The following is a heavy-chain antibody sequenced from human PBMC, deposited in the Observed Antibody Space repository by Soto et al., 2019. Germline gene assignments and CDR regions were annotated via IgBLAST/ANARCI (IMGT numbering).Heavy chain of an antibody. CDR3: ARDNWNSY. V-gene: IGHV3-74*01. D-gene: IGHD1-1*01. CDR1: GFTFSNYW. Sequence: GGSLRLSCAASGFTFSNYWMHWVRQGPGKGLVWVARVKSDGSSTSYANSVKGRFTISRDNAKNTLYLQMNSLRVEDTAVYYCARDNWNSYWGQGTLVTVSS. CDR2: VKSDGSST. J-gene: IGHJ4*02.